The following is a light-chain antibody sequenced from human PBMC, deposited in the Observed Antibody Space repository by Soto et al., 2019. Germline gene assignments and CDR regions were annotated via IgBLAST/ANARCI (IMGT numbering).Light chain of an antibody. CDR1: QSIRTY. V-gene: IGKV1-39*01. CDR2: GAS. CDR3: QQSSTTPYT. J-gene: IGKJ2*01. Sequence: DIQMTQSPSSQSASVGDRVTITCRTSQSIRTYLNWYQQKPGKAPKVLIYGASSLQSGVPSRFSGSGSATDFTLTISSLQPEDFATYYCQQSSTTPYTFGQGTKVDIK.